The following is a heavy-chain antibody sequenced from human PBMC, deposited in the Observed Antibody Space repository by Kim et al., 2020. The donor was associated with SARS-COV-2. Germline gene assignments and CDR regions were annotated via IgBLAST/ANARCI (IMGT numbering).Heavy chain of an antibody. V-gene: IGHV3-23*01. CDR1: GFTFSSFA. D-gene: IGHD6-13*01. Sequence: GGSLRLSCEASGFTFSSFAMTWVRQAPGKGLEWVSILSDSGGDTFYADSVKGRFTISRDNSKNTLYLQMNSLRAEDTAVYYCAKKGIHARGQWYFDLWGRGTLVTVSS. J-gene: IGHJ2*01. CDR3: AKKGIHARGQWYFDL. CDR2: LSDSGGDT.